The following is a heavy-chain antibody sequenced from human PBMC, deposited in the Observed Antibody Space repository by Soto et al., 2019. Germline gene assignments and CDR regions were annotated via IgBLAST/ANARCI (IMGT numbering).Heavy chain of an antibody. Sequence: SETLSLPCAVYGGSFSGYYWSWIRQPPGKGLEWLGEINHSGSANYNPSLKSRVTISVDTSKNQFSLKLSSVTAADTAVYYCARGADFWSGEAFGDYYYGMDVWGQGTTVAVSS. CDR2: INHSGSA. CDR1: GGSFSGYY. D-gene: IGHD3-3*01. V-gene: IGHV4-34*01. CDR3: ARGADFWSGEAFGDYYYGMDV. J-gene: IGHJ6*02.